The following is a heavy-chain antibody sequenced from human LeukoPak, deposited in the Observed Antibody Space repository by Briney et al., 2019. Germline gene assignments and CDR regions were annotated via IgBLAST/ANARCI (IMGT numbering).Heavy chain of an antibody. CDR3: ARDRIAAAGAFDY. V-gene: IGHV4-39*07. Sequence: PSETLSLTCTVSGPSISSTIYYWGWIRQPPGKGLEWIGSIYYSGSTYYNPSLKSRVTISVDTSKNQFSLKLSSVTAADTAVYYCARDRIAAAGAFDYWGQGTLVTVSS. J-gene: IGHJ4*02. CDR2: IYYSGST. CDR1: GPSISSTIYY. D-gene: IGHD6-13*01.